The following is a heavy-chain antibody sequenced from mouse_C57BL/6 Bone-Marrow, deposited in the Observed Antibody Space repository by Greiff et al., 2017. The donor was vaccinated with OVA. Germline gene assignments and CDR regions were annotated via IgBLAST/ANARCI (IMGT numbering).Heavy chain of an antibody. CDR1: GYTFTAYT. CDR2: FYPGSGSI. J-gene: IGHJ2*01. D-gene: IGHD2-2*01. CDR3: ARHEGLWLREYFDY. V-gene: IGHV1-62-2*01. Sequence: LVKPGASVMLSCKASGYTFTAYTIHWAKQRSGQGLEWIGRFYPGSGSIKYNEKFKDKATLTADKSSSTVYMELSRLTSEDSAVYFCARHEGLWLREYFDYCGQGTTLTVSS.